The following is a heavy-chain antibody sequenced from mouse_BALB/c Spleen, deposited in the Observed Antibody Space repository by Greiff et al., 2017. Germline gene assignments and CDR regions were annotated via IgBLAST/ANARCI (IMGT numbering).Heavy chain of an antibody. J-gene: IGHJ4*01. CDR2: ISYSGST. Sequence: EVQLQQSGPSLVKPSQTLSLTCSVTGDSITSGYWNWIRKFPGNKLEYMGYISYSGSTYYNPSLKSRISITRDTSKNQYYLQLNSVTTEDTATYYCARTMITTGYAMDYWGQGTSVTVSS. D-gene: IGHD2-4*01. V-gene: IGHV3-8*02. CDR3: ARTMITTGYAMDY. CDR1: GDSITSGY.